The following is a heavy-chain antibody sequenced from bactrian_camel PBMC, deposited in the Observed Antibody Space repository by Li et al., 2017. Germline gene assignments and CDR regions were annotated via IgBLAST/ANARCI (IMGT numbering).Heavy chain of an antibody. CDR2: IYPSRGTT. V-gene: IGHV3S1*01. D-gene: IGHD3*01. J-gene: IGHJ4*01. CDR1: GYIRARNC. Sequence: HVQLVESGGGSVQAGGSLRLSCAASGYIRARNCMLWFRRAPGGRRVGVASIYPSRGTTFYDDSVKGRFAISQDNAKDMVYLQMNNLKVEDTGMYYCAASYGLCTLNARFGFYGQGTQVTV.